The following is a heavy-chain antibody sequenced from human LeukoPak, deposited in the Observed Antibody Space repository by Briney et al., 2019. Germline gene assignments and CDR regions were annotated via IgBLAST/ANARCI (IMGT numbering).Heavy chain of an antibody. CDR2: IYPGDSDT. CDR3: ARQGDGGGSCFKKGCGVDY. D-gene: IGHD2-15*01. Sequence: GESLKISCKGSGYSFTSYWIGWVRQLPGKGLEWMGIIYPGDSDTRYSPSFQGQVTISADKSISTAYLQWSSLKASDTAMYYCARQGDGGGSCFKKGCGVDYWGQGTLVTVSS. V-gene: IGHV5-51*01. CDR1: GYSFTSYW. J-gene: IGHJ4*02.